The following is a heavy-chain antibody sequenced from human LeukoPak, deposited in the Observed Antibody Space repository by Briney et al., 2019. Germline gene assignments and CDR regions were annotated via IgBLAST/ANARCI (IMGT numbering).Heavy chain of an antibody. V-gene: IGHV3-21*01. CDR1: GFTFSSYS. CDR2: ISSSSSYI. D-gene: IGHD7-27*01. Sequence: NSGGSLRLSCAASGFTFSSYSMNWVRQAPGKGLEWVSSISSSSSYIYYADSVKGRFTISRDNAKNSLYLQMNSLRAEDTAVYYCARQAGDYFDYWGQGTLVTVSS. CDR3: ARQAGDYFDY. J-gene: IGHJ4*02.